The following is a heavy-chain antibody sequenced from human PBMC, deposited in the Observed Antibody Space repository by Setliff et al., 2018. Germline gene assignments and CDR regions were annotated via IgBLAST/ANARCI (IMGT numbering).Heavy chain of an antibody. CDR2: INQYGTEK. D-gene: IGHD3-3*01. CDR3: SRDVYDFRTGQADP. J-gene: IGHJ5*02. Sequence: GGSLRLSCVGSGFTFSSHWLDWVRQAPGKGLEWVANINQYGTEKYYVDSVKGRFSVSRDNAKNSLYLHMNSLRADDTAVYYCSRDVYDFRTGQADPWGQGTLVTVSS. V-gene: IGHV3-7*01. CDR1: GFTFSSHW.